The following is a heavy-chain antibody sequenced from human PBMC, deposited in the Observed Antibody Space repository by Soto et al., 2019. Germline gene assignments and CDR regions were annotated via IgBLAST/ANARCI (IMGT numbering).Heavy chain of an antibody. CDR2: IIPILGIA. J-gene: IGHJ4*02. CDR1: GGTFSSYT. D-gene: IGHD1-7*01. CDR3: ARGSKSGITGTRLEY. Sequence: SVKVSCKASGGTFSSYTISWVRQAPGQGLEWMGRIIPILGIANYAQKFQGRVTITADKSTSTAYMELSSLRSEDTAVYYCARGSKSGITGTRLEYWGQGTLVTVSS. V-gene: IGHV1-69*02.